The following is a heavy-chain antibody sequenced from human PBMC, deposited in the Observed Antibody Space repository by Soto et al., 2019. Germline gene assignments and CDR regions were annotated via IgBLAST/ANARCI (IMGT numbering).Heavy chain of an antibody. J-gene: IGHJ6*02. Sequence: GGSLRLSCAASGFTFSSYGMHWVRQAPGKGLEWVAVIGTAGDTYYPGSVKGRFTISRENAKNSLYLQMNSLRAGDTAVYYCARFTPDGMDVWGQGTTVTVSS. CDR3: ARFTPDGMDV. CDR2: IGTAGDT. CDR1: GFTFSSYG. V-gene: IGHV3-13*01.